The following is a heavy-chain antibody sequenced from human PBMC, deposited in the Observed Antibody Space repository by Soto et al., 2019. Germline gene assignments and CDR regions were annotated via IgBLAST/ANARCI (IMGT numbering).Heavy chain of an antibody. V-gene: IGHV3-30*18. D-gene: IGHD6-6*01. CDR1: GFTFSSYG. Sequence: QVQMVESGGGVVQPGRSLRLSCAASGFTFSSYGMHWVRQAPGKGLEWVAVISYDGSNKYYADSVKGRFTISRDNSKNTLYLQMNSLRAEDTAVYYCAKEVQLLAAPYFDYWGQGTLVTVSS. CDR2: ISYDGSNK. CDR3: AKEVQLLAAPYFDY. J-gene: IGHJ4*02.